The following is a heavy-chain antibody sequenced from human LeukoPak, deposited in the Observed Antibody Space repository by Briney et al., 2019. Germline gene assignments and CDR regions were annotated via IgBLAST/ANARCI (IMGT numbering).Heavy chain of an antibody. CDR1: GYSFTSYW. D-gene: IGHD3-22*01. V-gene: IGHV5-51*01. CDR2: IYPGDSDT. CDR3: ARPLDSSGYYFDY. Sequence: GESLKISCKASGYSFTSYWIGWVRQMPGKGLEWMGIIYPGDSDTRYSPSFQGQVTISADKSISTAYLQCSSLKASDTAMYYCARPLDSSGYYFDYWGQGTLVTVSS. J-gene: IGHJ4*02.